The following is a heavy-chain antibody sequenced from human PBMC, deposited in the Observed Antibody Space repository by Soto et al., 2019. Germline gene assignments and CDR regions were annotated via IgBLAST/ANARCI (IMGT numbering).Heavy chain of an antibody. J-gene: IGHJ3*02. CDR3: TIGSWSGEVFDI. CDR1: GGTFSTYS. V-gene: IGHV1-69*02. D-gene: IGHD2-21*01. CDR2: IIPMLGIA. Sequence: QVQLVQSGAEVKKPGSAVKVSCKDSGGTFSTYSMFWVRQAPGQGLEWMGRIIPMLGIANYAQKFQGRVTITAGKSTGTAYMELSSLRSEDTALYYCTIGSWSGEVFDIWGQGTMVTVSS.